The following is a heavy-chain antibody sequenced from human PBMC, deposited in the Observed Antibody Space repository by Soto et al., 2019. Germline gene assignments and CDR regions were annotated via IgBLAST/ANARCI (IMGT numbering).Heavy chain of an antibody. Sequence: GGSLRLSCAASGFTFSSYGMHWVRQAPGKGLEWVAVIWYDGSNKYYADSVKGRFTISRDNSKNTLYLQMNSLRAEDTAVYYCARGPYYYGSGSYFTACGMDVWGQGTTVTVSS. J-gene: IGHJ6*02. V-gene: IGHV3-33*01. CDR1: GFTFSSYG. D-gene: IGHD3-10*01. CDR2: IWYDGSNK. CDR3: ARGPYYYGSGSYFTACGMDV.